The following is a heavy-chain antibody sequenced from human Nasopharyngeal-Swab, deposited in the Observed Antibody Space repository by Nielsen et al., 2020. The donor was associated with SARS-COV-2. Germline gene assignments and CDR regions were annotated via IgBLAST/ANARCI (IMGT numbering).Heavy chain of an antibody. CDR3: ARMSASTLDYGDYGGYYYYGMDV. V-gene: IGHV4-39*01. J-gene: IGHJ6*02. CDR2: NYYSGST. Sequence: GSLRLSCTVSGGSISSSSYYWGWIRQPPGKGLEWIGSNYYSGSTYYNPSLKRRVTISVDTSKNQFSLKLSSVTAADTAVYYCARMSASTLDYGDYGGYYYYGMDVWGQGTTVTVSS. D-gene: IGHD4-17*01. CDR1: GGSISSSSYY.